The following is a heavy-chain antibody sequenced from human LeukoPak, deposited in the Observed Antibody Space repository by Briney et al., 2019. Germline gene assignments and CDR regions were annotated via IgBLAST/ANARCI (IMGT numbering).Heavy chain of an antibody. CDR3: ARYSWFASTPGSWFDP. D-gene: IGHD2-15*01. J-gene: IGHJ5*02. Sequence: SETLSLTCTVSGGSVSSYFWSWIRQPPGKGLEWIGYIYNNGNNNYNPSLKSRISISVDTSKNQIALKLSSVTAADTALYYCARYSWFASTPGSWFDPWGQGTLVTVSS. V-gene: IGHV4-59*08. CDR1: GGSVSSYF. CDR2: IYNNGNN.